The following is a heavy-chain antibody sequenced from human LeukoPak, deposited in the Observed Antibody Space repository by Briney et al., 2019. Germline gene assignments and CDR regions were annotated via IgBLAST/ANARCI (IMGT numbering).Heavy chain of an antibody. J-gene: IGHJ5*02. CDR2: ISYSGST. CDR1: SGSISNYY. Sequence: SETLSLTCTVSSGSISNYYWNWIRQPPGNGLEWIGYISYSGSTSYNPSLKSRVTISVDTSKNQFSLKLSSVTAADTAVYYCARGIAVAYNWFDPWGQGTLVTVSS. CDR3: ARGIAVAYNWFDP. D-gene: IGHD6-19*01. V-gene: IGHV4-59*01.